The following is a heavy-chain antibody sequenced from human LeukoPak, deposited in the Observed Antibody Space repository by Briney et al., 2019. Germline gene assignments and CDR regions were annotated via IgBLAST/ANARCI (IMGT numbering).Heavy chain of an antibody. CDR1: GFTFGSYW. D-gene: IGHD1-1*01. Sequence: PGGSLRLSCAASGFTFGSYWMSWVRRAPGKGLEWVASIKENGRGMNYVDSVEGRFTISRDNAKNSLYLQMNSLRAEDTAVYYCARQVTSPGIPPWFDSWGQGTLVTVSS. CDR2: IKENGRGM. CDR3: ARQVTSPGIPPWFDS. J-gene: IGHJ5*01. V-gene: IGHV3-7*01.